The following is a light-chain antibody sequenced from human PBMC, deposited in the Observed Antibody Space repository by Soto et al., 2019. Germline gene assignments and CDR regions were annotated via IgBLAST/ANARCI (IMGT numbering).Light chain of an antibody. V-gene: IGKV1-5*01. J-gene: IGKJ1*01. CDR2: DAS. Sequence: IQMTQSPSTLSASVVDRVTITCRASQSISTWWAWYQQKPGKAPKLLIYDASSLESGVPSRFSGSGSGTEFTLTISSLQPEDFASYYCQQYNSYSTFGQGTKVDIK. CDR1: QSISTW. CDR3: QQYNSYST.